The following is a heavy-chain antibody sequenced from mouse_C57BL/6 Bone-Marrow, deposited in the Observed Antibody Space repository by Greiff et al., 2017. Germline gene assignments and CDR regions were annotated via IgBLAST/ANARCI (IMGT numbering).Heavy chain of an antibody. CDR1: GYTFTSYW. V-gene: IGHV1-69*01. CDR2: LDPSDSYT. Sequence: QVQLQQPGAELVMPGASVKLSCKASGYTFTSYWMHWVKQRPGQGLEWIGELDPSDSYTNYNQKFKGKSTLTVDKSSSTAYMQLSRLTSEDSAVYYCARDYSNSYYAMDYWGQGTSVTVSS. J-gene: IGHJ4*01. CDR3: ARDYSNSYYAMDY. D-gene: IGHD2-5*01.